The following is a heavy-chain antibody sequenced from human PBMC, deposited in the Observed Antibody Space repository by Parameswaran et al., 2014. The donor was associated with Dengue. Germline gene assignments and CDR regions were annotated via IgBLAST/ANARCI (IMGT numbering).Heavy chain of an antibody. V-gene: IGHV3-23*01. J-gene: IGHJ4*02. CDR1: GFTFSSYA. Sequence: GSLRLSCAASGFTFSSYAMSWVRQAPGKGLEWVSAISGSGGSTYYADSVKGRFTISRDNSKNTLYLQMNSLRAEDTAVYYCAKDGGYGDRPVLGYYFDYWGQGTLVTVSS. D-gene: IGHD4-17*01. CDR2: ISGSGGST. CDR3: AKDGGYGDRPVLGYYFDY.